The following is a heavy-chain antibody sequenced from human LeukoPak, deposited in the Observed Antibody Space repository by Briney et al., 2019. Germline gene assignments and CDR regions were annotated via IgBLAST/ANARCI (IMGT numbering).Heavy chain of an antibody. D-gene: IGHD6-6*01. CDR3: ARGSSSSKGNWFDP. CDR1: GYSFTNYW. Sequence: GESLKISCKGSGYSFTNYWIGWVRQMPGKGLEWMGSIFPSDSDTRYSPSFQGQVTISADKSISTAYLQWSSLKASDTAMYYCARGSSSSKGNWFDPWGQGTLVTVSS. CDR2: IFPSDSDT. J-gene: IGHJ5*02. V-gene: IGHV5-51*01.